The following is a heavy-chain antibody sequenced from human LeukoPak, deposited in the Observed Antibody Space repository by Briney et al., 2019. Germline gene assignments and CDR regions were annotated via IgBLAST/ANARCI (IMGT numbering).Heavy chain of an antibody. D-gene: IGHD3-22*01. Sequence: PGGSLRLSCAASGFTFVDYAMHWVRRAPGKGLEWVSGISWNSGSIGYADSVKGRFTISRDNAKNSLYLQMNSLRAEDTALYYCAKDMSPPYYYDSSGYYWDYYYGMDVWGQGTTVTVSS. J-gene: IGHJ6*02. CDR2: ISWNSGSI. CDR1: GFTFVDYA. CDR3: AKDMSPPYYYDSSGYYWDYYYGMDV. V-gene: IGHV3-9*01.